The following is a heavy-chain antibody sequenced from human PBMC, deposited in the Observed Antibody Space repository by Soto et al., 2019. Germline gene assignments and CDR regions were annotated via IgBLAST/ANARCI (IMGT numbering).Heavy chain of an antibody. CDR1: GGSFSGYY. CDR2: INHSGST. J-gene: IGHJ4*02. Sequence: PSETLSLTCAVCGGSFSGYYWSWIRQPPGKGLEWIGEINHSGSTNYNPSLKSRVTISVDTSKNQFSLKLSSVTAADTAVYYCARGVHYDFWSGYYIQGGTDSYYFDYWGQGTLVTVSS. D-gene: IGHD3-3*01. V-gene: IGHV4-34*01. CDR3: ARGVHYDFWSGYYIQGGTDSYYFDY.